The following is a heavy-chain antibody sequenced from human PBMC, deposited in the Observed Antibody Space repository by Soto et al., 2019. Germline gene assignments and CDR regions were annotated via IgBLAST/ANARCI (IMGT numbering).Heavy chain of an antibody. CDR1: GGTFSGYT. V-gene: IGHV1-69*02. D-gene: IGHD2-15*01. CDR2: MIPILGMS. CDR3: ATGYCSGGSCFLEDAFDI. J-gene: IGHJ3*02. Sequence: QVQLVQSGAEVKKPGSSVKVSCKSSGGTFSGYTFSWVRQAPGQGLEWIGRMIPILGMSNYAQKFQGRVTVTADKSTSTAYMELGSLTSEDTAVYYCATGYCSGGSCFLEDAFDIWGQGTMVTVSS.